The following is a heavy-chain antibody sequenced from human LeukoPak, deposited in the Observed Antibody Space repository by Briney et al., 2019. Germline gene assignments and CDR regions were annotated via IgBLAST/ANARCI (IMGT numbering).Heavy chain of an antibody. CDR3: AKSNGYGLVDI. V-gene: IGHV4-34*08. D-gene: IGHD3-10*01. CDR2: INHSGST. J-gene: IGHJ3*02. CDR1: GGTFSGYY. Sequence: SETLSLTCAVNGGTFSGYYLSWIRQPPGKGLEWIGEINHSGSTNYNPSLKSRVTISVDTSKNQFSLKLSSVTAADTAVYYCAKSNGYGLVDIWGQGTMVTVSS.